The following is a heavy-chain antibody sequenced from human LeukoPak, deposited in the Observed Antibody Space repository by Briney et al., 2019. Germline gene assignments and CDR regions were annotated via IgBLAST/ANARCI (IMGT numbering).Heavy chain of an antibody. D-gene: IGHD5-12*01. J-gene: IGHJ4*02. CDR3: ARGDIVATYYFDY. V-gene: IGHV3-64*01. Sequence: PGGSLRLSCAASGFTSSSYAMHWVRQAPGKGLEYVSAISSNGGSTYYANSVKGRFTISRDNSKNTLYLQMGSLRAEDMAVYYCARGDIVATYYFDYWGQGTLVTVSS. CDR1: GFTSSSYA. CDR2: ISSNGGST.